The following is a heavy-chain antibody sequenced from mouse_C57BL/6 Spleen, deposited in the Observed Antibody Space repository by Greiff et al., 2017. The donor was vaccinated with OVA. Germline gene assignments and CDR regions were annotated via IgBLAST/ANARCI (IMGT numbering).Heavy chain of an antibody. Sequence: QVQLQQSGAELVRPGASVKVSCKASGYTFTNYLIEWVKQRPGQGLEWIGVINPGSGGTNYNEKFKGKATLTAGKSSSTAYMQLSSLTSEDSAVYFCAREFYYLYSSCFAYWGQGTLVTVSA. CDR1: GYTFTNYL. CDR2: INPGSGGT. D-gene: IGHD2-1*01. CDR3: AREFYYLYSSCFAY. V-gene: IGHV1-54*01. J-gene: IGHJ3*01.